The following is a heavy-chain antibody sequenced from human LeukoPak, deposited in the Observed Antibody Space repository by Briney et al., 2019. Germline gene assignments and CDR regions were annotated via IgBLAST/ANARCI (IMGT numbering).Heavy chain of an antibody. D-gene: IGHD3-3*01. CDR1: GFTFSNYA. CDR2: INHSGST. CDR3: ARGPGSITIFGVVTTKKYYFDY. V-gene: IGHV4-34*01. J-gene: IGHJ4*02. Sequence: GSLRLSCAASGFTFSNYAMSWIRQPPGKGLEWIGEINHSGSTNYNPSLKSRVTISVDTSKNQFSLKLSSVTAADTAVYYCARGPGSITIFGVVTTKKYYFDYWGQGTLVTVSS.